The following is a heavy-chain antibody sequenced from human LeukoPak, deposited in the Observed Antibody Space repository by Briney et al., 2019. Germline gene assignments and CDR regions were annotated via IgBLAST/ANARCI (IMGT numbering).Heavy chain of an antibody. J-gene: IGHJ6*02. Sequence: ASVKVSCKASGYTFTSYDINWVRQATGQGLGCMGWMNPNSGNTGYAQKFQGRVTMTRNTSISTAYMELSSLRSEDTAVYYCARFLGYCSGGSCYSKSYYYYYGMDVWGQGTTVTVSS. CDR2: MNPNSGNT. D-gene: IGHD2-15*01. CDR1: GYTFTSYD. CDR3: ARFLGYCSGGSCYSKSYYYYYGMDV. V-gene: IGHV1-8*01.